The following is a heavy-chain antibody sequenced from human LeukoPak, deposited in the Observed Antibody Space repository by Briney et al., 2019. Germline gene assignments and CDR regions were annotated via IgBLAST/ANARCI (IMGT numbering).Heavy chain of an antibody. D-gene: IGHD3-22*01. CDR3: TVDTDYFEGLGFPRPALNDY. CDR2: ISTSSSHI. J-gene: IGHJ4*02. CDR1: GFTFRSYS. Sequence: GGSLRLSCAASGFTFRSYSMNWVRQAPGMGLEWVSSISTSSSHIYYADSEEGRFTISRDNAKSSLYLQMNSLRAEDTAVYFCTVDTDYFEGLGFPRPALNDYWGQGTLVTVSS. V-gene: IGHV3-21*01.